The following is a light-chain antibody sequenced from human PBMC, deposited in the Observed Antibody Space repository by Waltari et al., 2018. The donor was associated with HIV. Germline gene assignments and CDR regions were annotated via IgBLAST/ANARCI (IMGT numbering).Light chain of an antibody. Sequence: DIQVTQSPSFLSASVGDRVTMTCRASHDVETYLSLYHQQPVKAPNLLVYSFSTLQSGVPSRFSGSGSGAEFTLTSSGLQPEDFATYYCQQYNSWPGTFGQGTKVEIK. J-gene: IGKJ1*01. CDR1: HDVETY. CDR3: QQYNSWPGT. V-gene: IGKV1-9*01. CDR2: SFS.